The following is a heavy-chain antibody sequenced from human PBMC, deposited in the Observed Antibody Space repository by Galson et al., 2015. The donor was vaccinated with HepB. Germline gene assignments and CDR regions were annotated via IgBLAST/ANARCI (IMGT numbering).Heavy chain of an antibody. CDR2: ISYTGRYT. Sequence: SLRLSCAASGFSFNYFPMHWVRQAPGKGLEWVAVISYTGRYTNYADFGKGRFTISRDNSKNALYLQMNSLRVEDTALYYCVRPRGGGAGYYQNWYFDPLGRGTLVTVSS. J-gene: IGHJ2*01. CDR1: GFSFNYFP. D-gene: IGHD4-17*01. CDR3: VRPRGGGAGYYQNWYFDP. V-gene: IGHV3-30*04.